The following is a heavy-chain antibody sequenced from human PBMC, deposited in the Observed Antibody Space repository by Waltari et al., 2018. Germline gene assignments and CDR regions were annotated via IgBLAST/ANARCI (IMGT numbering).Heavy chain of an antibody. CDR2: RNQNSGNT. J-gene: IGHJ5*02. V-gene: IGHV1-8*01. CDR3: ARGGWLKMALYHFDP. D-gene: IGHD2-2*02. CDR1: GYTFTSYA. Sequence: QVQLVQSGAEVKKPGASVKVSCKASGYTFTSYAINWVRQATGQGLEWMGWRNQNSGNTGYAQKCQDRVNMTRNTAISTAYMELSSLRSEDTAVYYWARGGWLKMALYHFDPWGQGTLVTVSS.